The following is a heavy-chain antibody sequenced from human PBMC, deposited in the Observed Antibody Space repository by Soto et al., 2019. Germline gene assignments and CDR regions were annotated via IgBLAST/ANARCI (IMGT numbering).Heavy chain of an antibody. CDR3: ARGITMVRGVIHTPYFDY. V-gene: IGHV4-31*03. CDR2: IYNSGST. CDR1: GGSINSGGYY. J-gene: IGHJ4*02. Sequence: QVQLQESGPGLVKPSQTLSLTCTVSGGSINSGGYYWSWIRQHPGKGLEWIGYIYNSGSTYYNPSLKSRVTISVDTSKIQYSLKLSSVTAADTAVYCCARGITMVRGVIHTPYFDYWGQGTLVTVSS. D-gene: IGHD3-10*01.